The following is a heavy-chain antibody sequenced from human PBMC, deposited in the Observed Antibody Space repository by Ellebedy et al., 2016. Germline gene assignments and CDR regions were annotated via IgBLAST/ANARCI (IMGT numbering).Heavy chain of an antibody. Sequence: SETLSLXXAVYGGSFSGYYWSWIRQPPGKGLEWIGEINHSGSTNYNPSLKSRVTISVDTSKNQFSLKLSSVTAADTAVYYCAREVIDYGSGKYYFDYWGQGTLVTVSS. J-gene: IGHJ4*02. CDR3: AREVIDYGSGKYYFDY. D-gene: IGHD3-10*01. V-gene: IGHV4-34*01. CDR2: INHSGST. CDR1: GGSFSGYY.